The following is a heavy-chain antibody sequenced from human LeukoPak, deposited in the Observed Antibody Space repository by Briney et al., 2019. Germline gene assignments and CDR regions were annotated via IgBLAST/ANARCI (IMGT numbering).Heavy chain of an antibody. V-gene: IGHV3-13*05. Sequence: GGSLRLSCAATGFTVRSYDMHWVRHVAGKGLEWVSAISTASNPHYAASVQGRFTIFRANAENSLYLQMNSLSAEDTAVYYCARELGIEGYWYFDLWGRGTLVTVSS. CDR3: ARELGIEGYWYFDL. CDR1: GFTVRSYD. J-gene: IGHJ2*01. D-gene: IGHD7-27*01. CDR2: ISTASNP.